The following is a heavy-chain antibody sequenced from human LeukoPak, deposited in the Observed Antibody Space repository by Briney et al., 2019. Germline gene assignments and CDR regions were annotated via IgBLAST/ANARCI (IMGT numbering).Heavy chain of an antibody. CDR3: ARAPPSIVVVPAPYYCYGMDV. V-gene: IGHV4-34*01. J-gene: IGHJ6*04. Sequence: SETLSLTCAVYGGSFSGYYWSWIRQPPGKGLEWIGEINHSGSTNYNPSLKSRVTISVDTSKNQFSLKLSSVTAADTAVYYCARAPPSIVVVPAPYYCYGMDVWGKGTTVTVSS. D-gene: IGHD2-2*01. CDR1: GGSFSGYY. CDR2: INHSGST.